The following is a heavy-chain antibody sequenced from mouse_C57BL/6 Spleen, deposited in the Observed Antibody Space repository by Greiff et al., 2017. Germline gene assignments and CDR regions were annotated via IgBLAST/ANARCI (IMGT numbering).Heavy chain of an antibody. J-gene: IGHJ2*01. V-gene: IGHV1-22*01. CDR1: GYTFTDYN. CDR2: INPNNGGT. D-gene: IGHD2-1*01. CDR3: TGGNYGGFDY. Sequence: EVQLQQSGPELVKPGASVKMSCKASGYTFTDYNMHWVKQSHGKSLEWIGYINPNNGGTSYNQKFKGKATLTVNKSSSTAYMALRSLTSEESAVYCCTGGNYGGFDYWGQGTTLTVSS.